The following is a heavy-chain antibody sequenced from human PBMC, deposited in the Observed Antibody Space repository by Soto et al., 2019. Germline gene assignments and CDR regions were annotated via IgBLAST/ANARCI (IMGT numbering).Heavy chain of an antibody. CDR2: ISWNSGSI. CDR1: GFTFDDYA. J-gene: IGHJ6*02. V-gene: IGHV3-9*01. D-gene: IGHD3-9*01. CDR3: ANALHFDILTGCQTRPYGMDV. Sequence: PVGSLRLSCAASGFTFDDYAMHWVRQAPGKGLEWVSGISWNSGSIGYADSVKGRFTISRDNAKNSLYLQMNSLRAEDTALYYCANALHFDILTGCQTRPYGMDVWGQGTTVTVSS.